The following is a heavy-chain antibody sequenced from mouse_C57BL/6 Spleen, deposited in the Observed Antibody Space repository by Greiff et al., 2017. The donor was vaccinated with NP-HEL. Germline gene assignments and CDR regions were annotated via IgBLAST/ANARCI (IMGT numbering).Heavy chain of an antibody. J-gene: IGHJ1*03. Sequence: EVQLVESGGGLVQPKGSLKLSCAASGFTFNTYAMHWVRQAPGKGLEWVARIRSKSSNYASYYAVSVKDRFTISKDESQSMLYLQRNNLKTEDTAMYYCVREPAGYFDVWGTGTTVTVSS. CDR3: VREPAGYFDV. CDR1: GFTFNTYA. CDR2: IRSKSSNYAS. V-gene: IGHV10-3*01.